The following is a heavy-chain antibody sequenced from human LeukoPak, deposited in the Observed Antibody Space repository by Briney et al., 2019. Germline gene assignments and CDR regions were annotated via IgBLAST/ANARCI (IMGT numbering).Heavy chain of an antibody. Sequence: PSVTLSLTCSVSGDSMNGYYWIWIRQTAGKGLEWIGRLFTGGNAECNPSLKSRVTMSVQTSKSQFSLKLTSVTAADTAIYYCARGLRWDSGNDWGPEHWGQGVLVTVSS. V-gene: IGHV4-4*07. CDR2: LFTGGNA. CDR3: ARGLRWDSGNDWGPEH. J-gene: IGHJ4*02. D-gene: IGHD5-12*01. CDR1: GDSMNGYY.